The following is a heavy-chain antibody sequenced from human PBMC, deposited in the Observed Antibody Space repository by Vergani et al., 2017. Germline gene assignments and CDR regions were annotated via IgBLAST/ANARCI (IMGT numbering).Heavy chain of an antibody. J-gene: IGHJ3*01. CDR2: INLKSGDT. V-gene: IGHV1-2*02. Sequence: QVQLVQSGAEVKKPGASVMVSCKASGYTFIGYYIHWVRQAPGQGLEWMGWINLKSGDTKCAQKFQGRVTMTRDTSISTAYMELSSLRSDDTAVYYCAREGYSSSNGGRAFDVWGQGTRVTVSS. CDR3: AREGYSSSNGGRAFDV. CDR1: GYTFIGYY. D-gene: IGHD6-19*01.